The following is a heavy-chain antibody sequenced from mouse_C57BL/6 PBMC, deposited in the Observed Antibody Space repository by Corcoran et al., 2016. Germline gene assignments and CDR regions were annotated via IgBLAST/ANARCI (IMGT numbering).Heavy chain of an antibody. Sequence: QIQLVQSGPELKKPGETVKISCKASGYTFTTYGMSWVKQAPGKGLKWMGWINTYSGVPTYADDFKGRFAFSLKTSASTAYLQINNLKNEDTATYFCARGLGHYYGSSFYFDYWGQGTTLTVSS. CDR3: ARGLGHYYGSSFYFDY. V-gene: IGHV9-3*01. J-gene: IGHJ2*01. CDR1: GYTFTTYG. D-gene: IGHD1-1*01. CDR2: INTYSGVP.